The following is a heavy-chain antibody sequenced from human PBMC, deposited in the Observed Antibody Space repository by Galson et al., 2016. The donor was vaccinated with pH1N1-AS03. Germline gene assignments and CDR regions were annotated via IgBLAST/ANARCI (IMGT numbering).Heavy chain of an antibody. J-gene: IGHJ4*02. CDR3: SKQRLQLVNPFDI. CDR1: GGSSSSSSDY. Sequence: ETLSLTCTVSGGSSSSSSDYWGWIRQPPGKGLEWIGSIYYAWSTYYNPSLKGRVTISVDKSKNQISLKLSSVTASDPAVYYCSKQRLQLVNPFDIWGPGTLVTVSS. CDR2: IYYAWST. V-gene: IGHV4-39*01. D-gene: IGHD3-9*01.